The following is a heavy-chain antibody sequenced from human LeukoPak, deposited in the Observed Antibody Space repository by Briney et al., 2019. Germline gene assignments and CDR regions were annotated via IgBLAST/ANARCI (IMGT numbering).Heavy chain of an antibody. CDR2: IYYRGST. V-gene: IGHV4-59*08. CDR1: GGSISSYY. Sequence: SETLSLTCTVSGGSISSYYWSWIRQPPGKGLEWIGYIYYRGSTNYNPSLKSRVTISVDTSKNQFSLKLSSVTAADTAVYYCARSELLWFGEVYYFDYWGQGTLVTVSS. D-gene: IGHD3-10*01. CDR3: ARSELLWFGEVYYFDY. J-gene: IGHJ4*02.